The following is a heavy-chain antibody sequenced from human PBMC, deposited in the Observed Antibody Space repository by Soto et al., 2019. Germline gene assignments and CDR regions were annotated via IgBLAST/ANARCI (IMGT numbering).Heavy chain of an antibody. CDR2: IYYSGST. J-gene: IGHJ4*02. Sequence: SETLSLTCTVSGGSISSYYWSWIRQPPGKGLEWIGYIYYSGSTNYNPSLKSRVTISVDTSKNQFSLKLSSVTAADTAVYYCARYSGWYGGNYFDYWGQGTLVTVSS. D-gene: IGHD6-19*01. V-gene: IGHV4-59*01. CDR1: GGSISSYY. CDR3: ARYSGWYGGNYFDY.